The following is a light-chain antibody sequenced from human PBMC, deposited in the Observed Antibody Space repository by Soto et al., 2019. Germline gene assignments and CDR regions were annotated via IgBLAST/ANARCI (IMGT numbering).Light chain of an antibody. Sequence: IKINHSLSTLSASVGDRVPITCRASQSISSWLAWYQQKPGKAPKLLIYKASSLESGVPSRFSGSGSGTEFTLTISSLQPDDFATYYCQQYNSYCVGGGTXXXI. CDR1: QSISSW. J-gene: IGKJ4*01. V-gene: IGKV1-5*03. CDR3: QQYNSYC. CDR2: KAS.